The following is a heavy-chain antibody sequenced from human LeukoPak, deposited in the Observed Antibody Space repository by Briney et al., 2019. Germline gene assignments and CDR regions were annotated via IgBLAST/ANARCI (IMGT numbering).Heavy chain of an antibody. J-gene: IGHJ6*02. CDR1: GYTFTGRY. CDR2: INPETGDT. V-gene: IGHV1-2*02. Sequence: ASMKVSCKASGYTFTGRYLYWARQTPGQGLQWMGWINPETGDTKYAQNFQGRVTMTRDTTISTVYMELKALTSDDTAVYYCARGYYGMDVWGQGTTVTVSS. CDR3: ARGYYGMDV.